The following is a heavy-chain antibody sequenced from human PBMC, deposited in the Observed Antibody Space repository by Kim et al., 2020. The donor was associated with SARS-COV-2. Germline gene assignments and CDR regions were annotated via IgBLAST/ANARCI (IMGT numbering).Heavy chain of an antibody. CDR3: AREAPSYSSGLDP. V-gene: IGHV1-3*01. CDR1: GYTFTSYA. Sequence: ASVKVSCKASGYTFTSYAMHWVRQAPGQRPECMGWIYPGNGNTEYSQRFQGRVTITTDTSASTAYMEVSSLRSEDTAVYYCAREAPSYSSGLDPWGQGTLVTVSS. D-gene: IGHD6-19*01. J-gene: IGHJ5*02. CDR2: IYPGNGNT.